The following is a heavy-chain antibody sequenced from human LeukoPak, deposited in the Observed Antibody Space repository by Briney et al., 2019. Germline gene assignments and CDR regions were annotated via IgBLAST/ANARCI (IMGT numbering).Heavy chain of an antibody. Sequence: GESLKISCKGSGYSFTSYWIGWVRQLPGKGLEWMGIIYPGDSDTRYSPSFQGQVTISADKSISTAYLQWSSLKASDTAMYYCARRAPLAYSGSSVDFDYWGQGTLVTVSS. D-gene: IGHD1-26*01. V-gene: IGHV5-51*01. CDR2: IYPGDSDT. J-gene: IGHJ4*02. CDR3: ARRAPLAYSGSSVDFDY. CDR1: GYSFTSYW.